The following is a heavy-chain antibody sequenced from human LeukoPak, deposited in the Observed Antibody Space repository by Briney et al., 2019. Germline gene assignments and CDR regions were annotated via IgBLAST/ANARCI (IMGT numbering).Heavy chain of an antibody. J-gene: IGHJ5*02. V-gene: IGHV1-18*01. CDR2: VSGYNGNT. Sequence: GASVKVSCKASGYTFTSYDINRVRQAPGQGLEWMGWVSGYNGNTNYAQKFEGRVAMTTDTSSSTAYMELRSLKSDDTAIYYCARGDWFDPWGQGTLVTVSS. CDR3: ARGDWFDP. D-gene: IGHD2-21*01. CDR1: GYTFTSYD.